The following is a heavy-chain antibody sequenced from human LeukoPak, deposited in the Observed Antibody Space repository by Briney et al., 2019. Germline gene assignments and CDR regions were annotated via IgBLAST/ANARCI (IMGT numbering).Heavy chain of an antibody. CDR1: GGSISSYY. J-gene: IGHJ4*02. CDR2: IYYSGST. CDR3: ARGRSGHGGLDH. D-gene: IGHD3-10*01. V-gene: IGHV4-59*01. Sequence: PSETLSLTCTVSGGSISSYYWSWIRQPPGKGLEWIGYIYYSGSTAYNPSLKSRLTISLDTSKNQFSLKLNSVTAADTAVYYCARGRSGHGGLDHWGQGTLVTVSS.